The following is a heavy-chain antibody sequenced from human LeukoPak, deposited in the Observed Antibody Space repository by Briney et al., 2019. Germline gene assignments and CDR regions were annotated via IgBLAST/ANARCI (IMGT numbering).Heavy chain of an antibody. J-gene: IGHJ4*02. CDR3: ATWDAGGGYLGY. D-gene: IGHD3-16*02. Sequence: ASVKVSCKVSGYTLTELSMHWVRQAPGKGLEWMGGFDPEDGETIYAQKFQGRVPMTEDTSTDTAYMELSSLRSEDTAVYYCATWDAGGGYLGYWGQGTLVTVSS. V-gene: IGHV1-24*01. CDR1: GYTLTELS. CDR2: FDPEDGET.